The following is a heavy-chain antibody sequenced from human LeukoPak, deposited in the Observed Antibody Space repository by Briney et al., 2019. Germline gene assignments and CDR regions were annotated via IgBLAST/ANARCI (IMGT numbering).Heavy chain of an antibody. Sequence: SETLSLTCAVSGGSIISGNWWSWVRQPPGKGLEWIGEIYHSGRTNYNPSLKSRVTISLDKSKNQFYLNLSSVTAADTALYYCASSDGLPPRSDSSYDVFDYWGQGTLVTVSS. D-gene: IGHD5-12*01. CDR1: GGSIISGNW. J-gene: IGHJ4*02. CDR2: IYHSGRT. CDR3: ASSDGLPPRSDSSYDVFDY. V-gene: IGHV4-4*02.